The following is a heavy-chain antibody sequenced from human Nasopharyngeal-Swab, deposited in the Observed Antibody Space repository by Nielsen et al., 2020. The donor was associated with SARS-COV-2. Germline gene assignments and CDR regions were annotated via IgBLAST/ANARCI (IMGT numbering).Heavy chain of an antibody. V-gene: IGHV4-30-4*01. D-gene: IGHD1-26*01. Sequence: SETLSLTCTVSGGSISSGDYYWSWIRQPPGKGLEWIGYIYYSGSTYYNPSLMSRVTISVDTSKNQFSLKLSSVTAADTAVYYCARDWELLGFDYWGQGTLVTVSS. CDR3: ARDWELLGFDY. CDR1: GGSISSGDYY. J-gene: IGHJ4*02. CDR2: IYYSGST.